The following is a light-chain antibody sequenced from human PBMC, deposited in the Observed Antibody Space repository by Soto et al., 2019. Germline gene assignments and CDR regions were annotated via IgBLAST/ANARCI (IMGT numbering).Light chain of an antibody. J-gene: IGKJ1*01. V-gene: IGKV1-39*01. CDR3: QQSFSNPPT. CDR2: AAS. Sequence: DIQMTQSPSSLSASVGDRVTIPCRASQSINSYLNWYQQKPGKAPKILIYAASSLQSGVPSRFSGSGSGTDFTLTISNLQPEDFATYYCQQSFSNPPTFGQGTKVDI. CDR1: QSINSY.